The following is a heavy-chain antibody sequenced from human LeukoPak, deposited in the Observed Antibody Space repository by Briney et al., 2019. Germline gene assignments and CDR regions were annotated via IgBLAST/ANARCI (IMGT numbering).Heavy chain of an antibody. CDR1: GGSIRSYY. CDR3: ARRGSWLYRFDP. J-gene: IGHJ5*02. CDR2: IYHSGST. D-gene: IGHD6-13*01. Sequence: SETLSLTCAVSGGSIRSYYWSWIRQPPGKGLEWIGYIYHSGSTNYNPSLKSRVTISVDTSKNQFSLKLSSVTAADTAVYYCARRGSWLYRFDPWGQGTLVTVSS. V-gene: IGHV4-59*12.